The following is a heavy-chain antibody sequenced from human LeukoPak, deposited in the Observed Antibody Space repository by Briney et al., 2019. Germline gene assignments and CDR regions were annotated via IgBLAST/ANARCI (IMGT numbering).Heavy chain of an antibody. J-gene: IGHJ4*02. CDR2: ISSSSSYI. Sequence: PGGSLRLSCAASGFTFSSYSMNWVRQAPGKGLEWVSSISSSSSYISYADSVKGRFTISRDNAKSSLYLQMNSLRAEDTALYYCANEVRPNDYWGQGTLVTVSS. CDR1: GFTFSSYS. V-gene: IGHV3-21*04. CDR3: ANEVRPNDY. D-gene: IGHD1-1*01.